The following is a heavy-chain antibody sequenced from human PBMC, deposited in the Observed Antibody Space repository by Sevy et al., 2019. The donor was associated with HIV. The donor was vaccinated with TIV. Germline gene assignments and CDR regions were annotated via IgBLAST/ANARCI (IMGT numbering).Heavy chain of an antibody. V-gene: IGHV3-23*01. CDR1: GLTFSSYA. D-gene: IGHD6-13*01. J-gene: IGHJ4*02. Sequence: GGSLRLSCAASGLTFSSYAMSWVRQAPGKGLEWVSAISGSGGSTYYADSVKGRFTISRDNSKNTLYLQMNSLRAEDTAVYYCAKDGIAAAGGRFDYFDYWGQGTLVTVSS. CDR2: ISGSGGST. CDR3: AKDGIAAAGGRFDYFDY.